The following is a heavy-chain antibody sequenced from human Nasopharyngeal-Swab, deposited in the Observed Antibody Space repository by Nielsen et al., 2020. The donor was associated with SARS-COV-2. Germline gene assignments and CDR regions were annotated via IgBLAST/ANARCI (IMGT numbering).Heavy chain of an antibody. CDR2: IIPIFDTA. J-gene: IGHJ3*02. D-gene: IGHD5-18*01. Sequence: SVKASCKASGGTFSSYAISWVRQAPGQGLEWMGGIIPIFDTANYAQKFQGRVTITADKSTSTAYMELSSLRSEDTAVYYCARAPGGIQLWLPYRDAFDIWGQGTMVTVSS. CDR3: ARAPGGIQLWLPYRDAFDI. V-gene: IGHV1-69*06. CDR1: GGTFSSYA.